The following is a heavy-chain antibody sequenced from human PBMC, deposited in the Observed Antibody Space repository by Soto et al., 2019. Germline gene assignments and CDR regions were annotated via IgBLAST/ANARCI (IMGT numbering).Heavy chain of an antibody. V-gene: IGHV3-53*01. Sequence: EMQLVESGGGWIQLGESLRLSCAASGFSVSSNSMNWVRQAPGKGLEWVSVIHSDVTTYFADSVKGRFIISRDNSKNMLYLQMNSLRAEDTAIYYCARELSGSWYNWFDPWGQGTLVTVSS. CDR2: IHSDVTT. D-gene: IGHD6-13*01. CDR3: ARELSGSWYNWFDP. CDR1: GFSVSSNS. J-gene: IGHJ5*02.